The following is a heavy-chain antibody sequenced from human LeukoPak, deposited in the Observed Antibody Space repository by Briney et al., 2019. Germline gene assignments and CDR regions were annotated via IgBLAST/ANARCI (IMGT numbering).Heavy chain of an antibody. V-gene: IGHV3-48*03. CDR2: ISSSGSTI. CDR3: AGYPWELRVPN. J-gene: IGHJ6*04. D-gene: IGHD1-26*01. CDR1: GFTFSSYE. Sequence: GGSLRLPCAASGFTFSSYEMNWVRQAPGKGLEWVSYISSSGSTIYYADSVKGRFTISRDNAKNSLYLQMNSLRAEDTAVYYCAGYPWELRVPNWGKGTTVTVSS.